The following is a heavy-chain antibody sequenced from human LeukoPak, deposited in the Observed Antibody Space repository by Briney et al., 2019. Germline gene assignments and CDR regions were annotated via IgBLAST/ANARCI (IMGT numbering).Heavy chain of an antibody. J-gene: IGHJ4*02. CDR2: INHSGST. CDR1: GFTFGDYA. D-gene: IGHD6-13*01. V-gene: IGHV4-34*01. CDR3: ARGRAVDY. Sequence: GSLRLSCTASGFTFGDYAMSWFRQPPGKGLEWIGEINHSGSTNYNPSLKSRVTISVDTSKNQFSLKLSSVTAADTAVYYCARGRAVDYWGQGTLVTVSS.